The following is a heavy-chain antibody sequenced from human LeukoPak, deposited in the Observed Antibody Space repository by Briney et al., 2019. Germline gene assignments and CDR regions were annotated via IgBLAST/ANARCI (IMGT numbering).Heavy chain of an antibody. CDR1: GGTFSSYA. J-gene: IGHJ6*03. CDR3: SRIRYCSSTSCYTPYYYMDV. CDR2: IIPIFGTA. D-gene: IGHD2-2*02. V-gene: IGHV1-69*05. Sequence: SVKVSCKASGGTFSSYAISWLRQAPGQGLEWMGGIIPIFGTANYAQKFQGRVTITTDESTSTAYMELRSLRSEDTAVYYCSRIRYCSSTSCYTPYYYMDVWGKGTTVTVSS.